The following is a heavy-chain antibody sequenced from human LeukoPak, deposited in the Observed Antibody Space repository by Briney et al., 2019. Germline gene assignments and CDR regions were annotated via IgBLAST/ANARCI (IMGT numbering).Heavy chain of an antibody. CDR1: GFTFDDYG. CDR3: AKERQELGFYYYYMDV. D-gene: IGHD6-13*01. J-gene: IGHJ6*03. Sequence: PGGSLRLSCAASGFTFDDYGMHWVRQAPGKGLEWVAFIRYDGSNKYFADSLKGRFTISRDNSKNTLYLQMNSLRAEDTAVYYCAKERQELGFYYYYMDVWGKGTTVTVSS. CDR2: IRYDGSNK. V-gene: IGHV3-30*02.